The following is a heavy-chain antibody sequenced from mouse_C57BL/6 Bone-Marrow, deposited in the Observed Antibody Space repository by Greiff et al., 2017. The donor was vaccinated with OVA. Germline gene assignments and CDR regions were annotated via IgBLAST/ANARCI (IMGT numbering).Heavy chain of an antibody. Sequence: VQLKESGPGLVAPSQSLSITCTVSGFSLTSYGVHWVRQPPGQGLEWLVVIWSDGSTTYNSALKSRLSISKDNSTSQVFLKMNSLQTDDTAMYYCARYTTPHYYAMDYWGQGTSVTVSA. CDR2: IWSDGST. CDR1: GFSLTSYG. CDR3: ARYTTPHYYAMDY. V-gene: IGHV2-6*03. J-gene: IGHJ4*01. D-gene: IGHD1-1*01.